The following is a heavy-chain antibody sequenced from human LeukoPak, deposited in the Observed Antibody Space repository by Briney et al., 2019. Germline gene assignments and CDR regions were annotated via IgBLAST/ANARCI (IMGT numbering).Heavy chain of an antibody. CDR1: GFTFDDYA. CDR3: AKDLSGYSYGTFDY. Sequence: GGSLRLSCAASGFTFDDYAMHWVRHAPGKGLEWVSGISWNSGSIGYADSVKGRFTISRDNAKNSLYLQMNSLRAEDTALYYCAKDLSGYSYGTFDYWGQGTLVTVSS. CDR2: ISWNSGSI. J-gene: IGHJ4*02. D-gene: IGHD5-18*01. V-gene: IGHV3-9*01.